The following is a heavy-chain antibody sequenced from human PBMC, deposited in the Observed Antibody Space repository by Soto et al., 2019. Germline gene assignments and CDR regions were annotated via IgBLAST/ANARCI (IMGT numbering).Heavy chain of an antibody. CDR2: VSYDGSKK. J-gene: IGHJ4*02. CDR1: GLTFRSYG. V-gene: IGHV3-30*18. CDR3: AKSNAAAGTRAGYYFDY. D-gene: IGHD6-13*01. Sequence: WGSLRLSCEVSGLTFRSYGMHWFRQAPGKGLEWVAVVSYDGSKKYYTDPVKGRFTISRDNSKNTLYLQMNSLRTEDTAVYYCAKSNAAAGTRAGYYFDYSGKGSLATV.